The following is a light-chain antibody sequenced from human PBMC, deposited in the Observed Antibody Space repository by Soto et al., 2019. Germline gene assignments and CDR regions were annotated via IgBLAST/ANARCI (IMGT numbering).Light chain of an antibody. V-gene: IGLV2-14*03. CDR1: SSDVGGYDY. J-gene: IGLJ3*02. CDR3: SSYTTSTTLV. CDR2: EVS. Sequence: SVLTQPASVSGSPGQSITISCTGTSSDVGGYDYVSWYQQYPGTAPKLIIFEVSNRPSGISNRFSGSKSGNTASLTISGLQADDEADYYCSSYTTSTTLVFGGGTKVTVL.